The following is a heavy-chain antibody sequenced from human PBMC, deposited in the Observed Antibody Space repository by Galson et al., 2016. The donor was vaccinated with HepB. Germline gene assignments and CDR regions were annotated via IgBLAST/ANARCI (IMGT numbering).Heavy chain of an antibody. D-gene: IGHD2-2*02. V-gene: IGHV3-48*02. CDR3: ARNKAALRYYYGMDV. Sequence: SLRLSCAASGFTFSTYGMNWVRQAPGKGLEWVSYIGSTSSSIYYEDFVKGRVTISRDNAKNSLYLQMNSLRDEDTAVYFCARNKAALRYYYGMDVWGQGTTVTVSS. CDR1: GFTFSTYG. J-gene: IGHJ6*02. CDR2: IGSTSSSI.